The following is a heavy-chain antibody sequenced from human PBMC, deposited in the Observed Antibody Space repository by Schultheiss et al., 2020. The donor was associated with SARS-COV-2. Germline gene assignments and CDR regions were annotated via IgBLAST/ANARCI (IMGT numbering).Heavy chain of an antibody. D-gene: IGHD6-13*01. CDR3: ASSSSWYQVYFQH. V-gene: IGHV4-59*01. Sequence: SQTLSLTCTVSGGSISSYYWSWIRQPAGKGLEWIGEINHSGSTNYNPSLKSRVTISVDTSKNQFSLKLSSVTAADTAVYYCASSSSWYQVYFQHWGQGTLVTVSS. CDR1: GGSISSYY. CDR2: INHSGST. J-gene: IGHJ1*01.